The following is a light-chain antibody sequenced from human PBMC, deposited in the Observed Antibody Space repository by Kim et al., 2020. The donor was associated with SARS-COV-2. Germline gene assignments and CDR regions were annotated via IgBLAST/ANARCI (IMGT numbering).Light chain of an antibody. CDR2: GKN. J-gene: IGLJ2*01. Sequence: SSELTQDPAVSVALGQTVRITCQGHSLRSSYASWYQQKPGQAHVLVIYGKNNRPSGIPDRFSGSSSGNTASLTITGAQAEDEADYYCNSRDSRGNHPVVIGRRTKLTVL. V-gene: IGLV3-19*01. CDR3: NSRDSRGNHPVV. CDR1: SLRSSY.